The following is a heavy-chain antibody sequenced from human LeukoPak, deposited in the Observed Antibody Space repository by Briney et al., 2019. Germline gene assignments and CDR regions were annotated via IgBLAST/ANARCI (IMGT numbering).Heavy chain of an antibody. CDR3: AREGWTFDY. D-gene: IGHD6-19*01. J-gene: IGHJ4*02. Sequence: GGSLRLSCAASGFIFKTYEMNWVRQAPGKGLEWVSYISSSGSTIYYADSVKGRFTISRDNAKNSLYLQMNSLRAEDTAVYYCAREGWTFDYRGQGTLVTVSS. V-gene: IGHV3-48*03. CDR1: GFIFKTYE. CDR2: ISSSGSTI.